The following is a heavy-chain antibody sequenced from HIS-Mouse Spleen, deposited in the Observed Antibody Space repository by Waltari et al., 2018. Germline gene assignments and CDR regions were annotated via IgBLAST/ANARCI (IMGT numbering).Heavy chain of an antibody. D-gene: IGHD1-26*01. Sequence: QVQLVESGGGVVQPGRSLRLSWAAPGFPFSSSGMHWVRQAPGKGLEWVAVISYDGSNKYYADSVKGRFTISRDNSKNTLYLQMNSLRAEDTAVYYCAKDRGSQFDYWGQGTLVTVSS. CDR2: ISYDGSNK. J-gene: IGHJ4*02. CDR3: AKDRGSQFDY. V-gene: IGHV3-30*18. CDR1: GFPFSSSG.